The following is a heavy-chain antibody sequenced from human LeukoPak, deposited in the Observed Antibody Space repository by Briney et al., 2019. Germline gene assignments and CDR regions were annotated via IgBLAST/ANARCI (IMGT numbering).Heavy chain of an antibody. D-gene: IGHD6-13*01. V-gene: IGHV4-39*01. Sequence: PSETLSLTCTVSGGSISSSSYYWGWIRQPPGKGLEWIGSIYYSGSTYYNPSLTSRVTISVDTSKNQFSLKLSSVTAADTAVYYCARHSRPLFDYWGQGTLVTVSS. CDR1: GGSISSSSYY. J-gene: IGHJ4*02. CDR3: ARHSRPLFDY. CDR2: IYYSGST.